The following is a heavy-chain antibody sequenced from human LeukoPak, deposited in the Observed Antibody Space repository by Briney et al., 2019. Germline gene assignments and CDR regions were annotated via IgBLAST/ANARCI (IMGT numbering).Heavy chain of an antibody. CDR2: ISYRGTT. CDR1: GGSISSSGYY. CDR3: ARGPHPGGAGYNLIDH. V-gene: IGHV4-39*01. J-gene: IGHJ4*02. Sequence: SETLSLTCTVSGGSISSSGYYWGWIRQPPGKGLEWLGSISYRGTTFYNPSLKRRDTISVDTSKDQFFLKVSSVTAADTAVYYCARGPHPGGAGYNLIDHWGQGTLVTVSP. D-gene: IGHD5-24*01.